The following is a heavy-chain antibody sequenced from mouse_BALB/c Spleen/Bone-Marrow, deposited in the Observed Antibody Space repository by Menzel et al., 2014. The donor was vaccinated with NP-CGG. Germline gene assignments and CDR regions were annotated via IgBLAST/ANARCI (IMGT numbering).Heavy chain of an antibody. CDR3: ARHGDYYGSSLFAY. CDR2: INSDGGST. J-gene: IGHJ3*01. CDR1: EYESPSHD. Sequence: EVKLVESGGGLVQPGESLKLSCESNEYESPSHDMPWVRKTPEKRLELVAAINSDGGSTYYPDTMERRFIISRDNSKKTLYLQMSSLRSEDTAFYYCARHGDYYGSSLFAYWGQGTLVTVSA. V-gene: IGHV5-2*01. D-gene: IGHD1-1*01.